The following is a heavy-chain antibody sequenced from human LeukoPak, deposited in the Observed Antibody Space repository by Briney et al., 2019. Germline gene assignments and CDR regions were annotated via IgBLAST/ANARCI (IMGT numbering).Heavy chain of an antibody. CDR2: IYSNGST. J-gene: IGHJ5*02. D-gene: IGHD2-2*01. V-gene: IGHV4-4*07. CDR3: ERDSCRSRSCYNNWFDP. Sequence: SEILSLTCTVSGDSINNNYWSWIRLPAGKGLEWIGRIYSNGSTNYNPSLKSRVSISVDKFKNKLSLKLTSVTAADTAMYYCERDSCRSRSCYNNWFDPWGQGTLVTVSS. CDR1: GDSINNNY.